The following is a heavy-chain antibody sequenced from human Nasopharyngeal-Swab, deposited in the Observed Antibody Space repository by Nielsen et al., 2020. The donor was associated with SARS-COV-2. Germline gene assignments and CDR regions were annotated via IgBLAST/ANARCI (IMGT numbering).Heavy chain of an antibody. CDR2: INHSGST. CDR3: ARGLSGIVPAPILGLGPYYYYYYMDV. CDR1: GGSFNTYN. J-gene: IGHJ6*03. D-gene: IGHD2-2*01. Sequence: GSLRLSCAVYGGSFNTYNWGWIRQPPGKGLEWIAEINHSGSTNYNPSLKSRVTLSVDTSMNQVSLEVSSVTAADTAVYYCARGLSGIVPAPILGLGPYYYYYYMDVWGKGTTVTVSS. V-gene: IGHV4-34*01.